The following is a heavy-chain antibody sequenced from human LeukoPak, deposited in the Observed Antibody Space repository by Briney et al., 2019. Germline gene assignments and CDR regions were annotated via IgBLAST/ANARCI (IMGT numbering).Heavy chain of an antibody. D-gene: IGHD3-22*01. V-gene: IGHV1-18*01. CDR2: ISAYNGNT. J-gene: IGHJ6*03. CDR1: GYTFTSYG. CDR3: ARDPLHYYDSSGQPLYYYMDV. Sequence: ASVKVSCKASGYTFTSYGISWVRQAPGQGLEWMGWISAYNGNTNYAQKLQGRVTMTRDTSTSTVYMELSSLRSEDTAVYYCARDPLHYYDSSGQPLYYYMDVWGKGTTVTVSS.